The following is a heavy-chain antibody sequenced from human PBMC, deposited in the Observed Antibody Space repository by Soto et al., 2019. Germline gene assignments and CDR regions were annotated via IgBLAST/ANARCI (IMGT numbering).Heavy chain of an antibody. J-gene: IGHJ2*01. CDR2: ISESGHHT. D-gene: IGHD2-2*02. V-gene: IGHV3-23*01. Sequence: GGSLRLPCAASAFASSTYDLNWVRQAPGKGLEWVSTISESGHHTFYADSLQCRFTISRDKSKNTLSLQMNSPRAEDTAVSYCVKRDGCGAGGCYTGTYYYFDVWGRGTLVAVCS. CDR1: AFASSTYD. CDR3: VKRDGCGAGGCYTGTYYYFDV.